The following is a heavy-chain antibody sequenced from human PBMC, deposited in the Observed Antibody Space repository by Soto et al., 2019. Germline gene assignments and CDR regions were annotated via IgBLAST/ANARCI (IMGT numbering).Heavy chain of an antibody. CDR1: GFTFSGSA. Sequence: GGSLRLSCAASGFTFSGSAMHWVRQASGKGLEWVGRIRSKANSYATAYAASVKGRFTISRDDSKNTAYLQMNSLKTEDTAVYYCTRLAGFARDVWGKGTTVTVSS. J-gene: IGHJ6*04. V-gene: IGHV3-73*01. CDR2: IRSKANSYAT. D-gene: IGHD3-10*01. CDR3: TRLAGFARDV.